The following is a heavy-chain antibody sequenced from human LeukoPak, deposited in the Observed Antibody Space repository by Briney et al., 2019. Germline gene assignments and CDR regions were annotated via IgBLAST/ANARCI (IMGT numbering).Heavy chain of an antibody. D-gene: IGHD4-17*01. CDR2: IYHSGST. V-gene: IGHV4-30-2*01. CDR3: ARGFYGDFYFDY. Sequence: PSETLSLTCAVSGGSISSGGYSWSWIRQPPGKGLEWIGYIYHSGSTYYNPSLKSRVTISVDRSKNQFSLKLSSVTAVDTAVYYCARGFYGDFYFDYWGQGTLVTVSS. J-gene: IGHJ4*02. CDR1: GGSISSGGYS.